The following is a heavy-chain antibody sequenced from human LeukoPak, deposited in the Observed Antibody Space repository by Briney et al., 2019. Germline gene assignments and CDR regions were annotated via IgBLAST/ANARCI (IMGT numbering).Heavy chain of an antibody. CDR2: IRYDGSNK. CDR1: GFTFSSYG. V-gene: IGHV3-30*02. D-gene: IGHD3-16*02. CDR3: AKLSLQPYVWGSYRSDY. J-gene: IGHJ4*02. Sequence: GGSLRLSCAASGFTFSSYGMHWVRQAPGKGLEWVAFIRYDGSNKYYADSVKGRFTISRDNSKNTLYLQMNSLRAEDTAVYYCAKLSLQPYVWGSYRSDYWGQGTLVTVSS.